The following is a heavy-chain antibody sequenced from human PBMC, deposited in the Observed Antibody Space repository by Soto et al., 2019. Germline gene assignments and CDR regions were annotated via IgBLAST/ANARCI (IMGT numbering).Heavy chain of an antibody. V-gene: IGHV4-59*01. J-gene: IGHJ3*02. CDR3: AREGQLDMEAFDI. D-gene: IGHD1-1*01. CDR1: GVSISSYY. CDR2: IYYSGST. Sequence: PSETLSLTCTVSGVSISSYYWSWIRQPPGKGLEWIGYIYYSGSTNYNPSLKSRVTISVDTSKNQFSLKLSSVTAADTAVYYCAREGQLDMEAFDIWGQGTMVTVSS.